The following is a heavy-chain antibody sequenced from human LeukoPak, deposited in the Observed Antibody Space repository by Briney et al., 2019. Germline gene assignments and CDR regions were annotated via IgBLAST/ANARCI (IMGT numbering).Heavy chain of an antibody. J-gene: IGHJ4*02. CDR2: ISGSGGDT. CDR1: GFTFSSYA. Sequence: PGGSLRLSCAASGFTFSSYAMSWVRQAPGRGLEWVSSISGSGGDTYHADSVKGRFTISRDNSKNTLYLRMNSLRAEDTAVYYCAVLPPEYWGQGTLVTVSS. V-gene: IGHV3-23*01. CDR3: AVLPPEY.